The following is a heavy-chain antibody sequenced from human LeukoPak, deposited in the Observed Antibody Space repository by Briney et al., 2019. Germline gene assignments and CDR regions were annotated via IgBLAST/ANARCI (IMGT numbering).Heavy chain of an antibody. V-gene: IGHV3-33*01. CDR2: IWYDGSNK. CDR3: ARVSDAYAMDV. Sequence: GGSLRLSCAASGFTFSSYGMHWVRQAPGKGLEWVAVIWYDGSNKYYADSVKGRFTISRDNSKNTLYLQMNSLRAEDTAVYYCARVSDAYAMDVWGQGTTVTVSS. CDR1: GFTFSSYG. D-gene: IGHD5-24*01. J-gene: IGHJ6*02.